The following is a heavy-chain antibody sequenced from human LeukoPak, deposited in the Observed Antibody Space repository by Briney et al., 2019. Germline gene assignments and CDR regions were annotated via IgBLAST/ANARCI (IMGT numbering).Heavy chain of an antibody. CDR2: INPNSGGT. J-gene: IGHJ4*02. V-gene: IGHV1-2*02. CDR3: ARDGTPYDYVWGSYRSTDY. D-gene: IGHD3-16*02. Sequence: ASVKVSCKASGGTFISYAISWVRQAPGQGLEWMGWINPNSGGTNYAQKFQGRVTMTRDTSISTAYMELSRLRSDDTAVYYCARDGTPYDYVWGSYRSTDYWGQGTLVTVSS. CDR1: GGTFISYA.